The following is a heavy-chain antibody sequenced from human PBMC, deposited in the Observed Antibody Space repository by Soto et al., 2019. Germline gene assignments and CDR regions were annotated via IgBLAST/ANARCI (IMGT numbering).Heavy chain of an antibody. CDR3: ASSSYYDSSGDPYYYYGMDV. J-gene: IGHJ6*02. CDR2: IYHSGST. D-gene: IGHD3-22*01. Sequence: SETLSLTCAVSGGSISSSNWWSWVRQPPGKGLEWIGEIYHSGSTNYNPSLKSRVTISVDKSKNQFSLKLSSVTAADTAVYYCASSSYYDSSGDPYYYYGMDVWGQGTTVTVSS. CDR1: GGSISSSNW. V-gene: IGHV4-4*02.